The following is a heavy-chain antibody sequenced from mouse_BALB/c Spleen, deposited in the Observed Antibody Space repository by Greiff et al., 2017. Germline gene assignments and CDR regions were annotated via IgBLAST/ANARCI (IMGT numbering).Heavy chain of an antibody. V-gene: IGHV1-87*01. CDR3: AKGDYDYVGFDY. CDR2: IYPGDGDT. J-gene: IGHJ2*01. Sequence: QVQLKQSGAELARPGASVKLSCKASGYTFTSYWMQWVKQRPGQGLEWIGAIYPGDGDTRYTQKFKGKATLTADKSSSTAYMQLSSLASEDSAVYYCAKGDYDYVGFDYWGQGTTLTVSS. D-gene: IGHD2-4*01. CDR1: GYTFTSYW.